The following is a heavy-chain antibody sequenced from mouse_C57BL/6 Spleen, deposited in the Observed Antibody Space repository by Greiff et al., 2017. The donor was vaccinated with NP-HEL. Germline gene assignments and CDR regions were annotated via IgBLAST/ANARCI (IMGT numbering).Heavy chain of an antibody. CDR1: GFTFSDYG. J-gene: IGHJ4*01. CDR2: ISSGSSTI. CDR3: AKSTVVARYYYAMDY. Sequence: EVQLQESGGGLVKPGGSLKLSCAASGFTFSDYGMHWVRQAPEKGLEWVAYISSGSSTIYYADTVKGRFTISRDNAKNTLFLQMTSLRSEDTAMYYCAKSTVVARYYYAMDYWGQGTSVTVSS. V-gene: IGHV5-17*01. D-gene: IGHD1-1*01.